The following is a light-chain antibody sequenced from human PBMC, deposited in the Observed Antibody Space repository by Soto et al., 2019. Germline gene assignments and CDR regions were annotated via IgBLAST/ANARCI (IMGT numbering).Light chain of an antibody. J-gene: IGKJ5*01. CDR2: DTY. Sequence: EIVLTQSPASLSVSPGERATLSCRASQSVRSRVAWYQQTPGQAPSLVIYDTYIRAAGIPARFSGSGSGTDVSLTISGLEPEDFAVYYCQQRSTWPLITFGQGTRLEIK. CDR1: QSVRSR. CDR3: QQRSTWPLIT. V-gene: IGKV3-11*01.